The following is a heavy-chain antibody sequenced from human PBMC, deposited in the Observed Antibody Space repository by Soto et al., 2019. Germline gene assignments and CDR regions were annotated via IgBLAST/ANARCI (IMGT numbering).Heavy chain of an antibody. CDR1: GGTFSSYA. V-gene: IGHV1-69*12. CDR2: IIPIFGIA. CDR3: ANLGYCISTSCYRFNY. J-gene: IGHJ4*02. Sequence: QVQLVQSGAEVKKPGSSVKVSCKASGGTFSSYAISWVRQAPGQGLEWMGGIIPIFGIANYAQKFQGRVTITADESTSTADMELSSLRSEDTAVYYCANLGYCISTSCYRFNYWGQGTLVTVSS. D-gene: IGHD2-2*01.